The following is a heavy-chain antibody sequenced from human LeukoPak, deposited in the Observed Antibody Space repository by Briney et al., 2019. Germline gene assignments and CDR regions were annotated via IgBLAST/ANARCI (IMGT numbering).Heavy chain of an antibody. CDR2: ISGSGSII. J-gene: IGHJ4*02. D-gene: IGHD3-10*01. Sequence: PGGSLRLSCAASGFTFSSYEMNWVRQAPGKGLEWVSYISGSGSIIYYADSVKGRITISRDTAKNSLYLQMNSLRAEDTAVYYCVRVWPRGRGDDWGQGTLVTVSS. CDR1: GFTFSSYE. CDR3: VRVWPRGRGDD. V-gene: IGHV3-48*03.